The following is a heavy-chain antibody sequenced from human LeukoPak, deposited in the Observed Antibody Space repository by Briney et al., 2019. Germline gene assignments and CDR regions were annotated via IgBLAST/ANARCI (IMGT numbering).Heavy chain of an antibody. CDR2: IYYSGST. CDR1: GGSISSYY. Sequence: MTSETLSLTCTVSGGSISSYYWSWLRQPPGKGLEWIGYIYYSGSTNYNPSLKSRVTISVDTSKNQFSLKLSSVTAADTAVYYCARGGVLRYFDWPLGDAFDIWGQGTMVTVSS. V-gene: IGHV4-59*01. D-gene: IGHD3-9*01. J-gene: IGHJ3*02. CDR3: ARGGVLRYFDWPLGDAFDI.